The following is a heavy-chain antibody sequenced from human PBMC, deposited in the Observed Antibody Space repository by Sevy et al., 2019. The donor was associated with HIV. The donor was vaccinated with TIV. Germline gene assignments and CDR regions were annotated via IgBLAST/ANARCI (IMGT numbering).Heavy chain of an antibody. V-gene: IGHV3-30*02. CDR1: GFTFSNYG. Sequence: GGSLRLSCAASGFTFSNYGMHWVRQAPGKGLEWVAFIRYDGSNKNNADSVKGRFTISRDNSKNTLYLQMNSLSPEDTAVYYCAKEPVMVVDYYSMDVWGQGTTVTVSS. CDR2: IRYDGSNK. D-gene: IGHD2-8*02. CDR3: AKEPVMVVDYYSMDV. J-gene: IGHJ6*02.